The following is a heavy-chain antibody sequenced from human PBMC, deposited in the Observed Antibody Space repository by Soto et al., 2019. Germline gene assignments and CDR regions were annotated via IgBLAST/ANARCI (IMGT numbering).Heavy chain of an antibody. V-gene: IGHV3-30*18. Sequence: QVQLVESGGGVVQPGTSLRLSCAASGFTFSSYGIHWVRQPPGKGLEWVAVISKDGANKFYADSVKGRFTISRDNSKNTVYVQMNSLRAEDTAVYYCTNYYDTSGYYNPPYYDGMDVWGQGTTVTVSS. J-gene: IGHJ6*02. CDR2: ISKDGANK. CDR1: GFTFSSYG. D-gene: IGHD3-22*01. CDR3: TNYYDTSGYYNPPYYDGMDV.